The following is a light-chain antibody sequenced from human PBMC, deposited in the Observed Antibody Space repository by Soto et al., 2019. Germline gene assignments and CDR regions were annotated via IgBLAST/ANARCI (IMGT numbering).Light chain of an antibody. CDR3: QQYGDSPTWT. CDR2: GAS. V-gene: IGKV3-20*01. CDR1: QSVSSXY. J-gene: IGKJ1*01. Sequence: EIVLTQSPGTLSLSPGERXTLXXRASQSVSSXYLAWYQQKPGQAPRLLMYGASSRATGIPDRFSGSGSGTDFTLTISRLEPEDFAVYYCQQYGDSPTWTFGQGTKVEIK.